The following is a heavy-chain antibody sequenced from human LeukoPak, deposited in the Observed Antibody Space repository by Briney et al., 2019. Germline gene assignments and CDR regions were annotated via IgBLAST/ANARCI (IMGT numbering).Heavy chain of an antibody. D-gene: IGHD3-22*01. CDR3: ARVTGYMIEDYFDY. V-gene: IGHV4-59*01. CDR1: GGSFSGYY. J-gene: IGHJ4*02. CDR2: IYYSGST. Sequence: SETLSLTCAVYGGSFSGYYWGWIRQPPGKGLEWIGYIYYSGSTNYKPSLKSRVTISVETSKNQFSLKLRSVTAADTAVYYCARVTGYMIEDYFDYWGQGTLVTVSS.